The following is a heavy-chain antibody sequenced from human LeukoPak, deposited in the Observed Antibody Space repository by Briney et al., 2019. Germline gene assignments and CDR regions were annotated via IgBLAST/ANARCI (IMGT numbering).Heavy chain of an antibody. CDR2: ISSSSSYI. D-gene: IGHD4-17*01. V-gene: IGHV3-21*01. Sequence: GGSLRLSCAASGFTFSSYGMNWVRQAPGKGLEWVSSISSSSSYIYYADSVKGRFTISRDNAKNSLYLQMNSLRAEDTAVYYCARDKWTTVTTPWGQGTLVTVSS. CDR3: ARDKWTTVTTP. CDR1: GFTFSSYG. J-gene: IGHJ5*02.